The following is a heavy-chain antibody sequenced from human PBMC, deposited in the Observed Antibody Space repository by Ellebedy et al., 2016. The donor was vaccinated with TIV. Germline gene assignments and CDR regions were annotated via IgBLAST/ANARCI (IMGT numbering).Heavy chain of an antibody. D-gene: IGHD4-11*01. V-gene: IGHV4-61*08. Sequence: GSLRLXCTVSGGSISSGGYYWSWIRQHPGKGLEWIGYIYYSGSTNYNPSLKSRVTISVDTSKNQFSLKLSSVTAADTAVFYCARAADDYGNPTPGYWGQGTLVTVSS. CDR2: IYYSGST. CDR1: GGSISSGGYY. J-gene: IGHJ4*02. CDR3: ARAADDYGNPTPGY.